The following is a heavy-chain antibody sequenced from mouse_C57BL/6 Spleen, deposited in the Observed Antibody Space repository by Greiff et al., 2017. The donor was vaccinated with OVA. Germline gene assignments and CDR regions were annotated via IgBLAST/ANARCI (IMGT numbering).Heavy chain of an antibody. V-gene: IGHV5-17*01. D-gene: IGHD1-1*01. CDR1: GFTFSDYG. CDR2: ISSGSSTI. J-gene: IGHJ2*01. Sequence: EVKLVESGGGLVKPGGSLKLSCAASGFTFSDYGMHWVRQAPEKGLEWVAYISSGSSTIYYADTVKGRFTISRDNAKNTLFLQMTSLRSEDTAMYYCAREDYYAPSPNYFDYWGQGTTLTVSS. CDR3: AREDYYAPSPNYFDY.